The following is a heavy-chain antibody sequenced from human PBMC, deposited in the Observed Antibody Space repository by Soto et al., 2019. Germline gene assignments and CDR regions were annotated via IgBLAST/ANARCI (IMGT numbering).Heavy chain of an antibody. CDR1: GGTFSSYT. Sequence: QVQLVQSGAEVKKSGSSVKVSCKASGGTFSSYTISWVRQAPGQGLEWMGRIIPILGIANYAQKFQGRVTITADKSTSTAYMELSSLRSEDTAVYYCARDGGTVTTNYYYYMDVWGKGTTVTVSS. V-gene: IGHV1-69*08. J-gene: IGHJ6*03. D-gene: IGHD4-4*01. CDR2: IIPILGIA. CDR3: ARDGGTVTTNYYYYMDV.